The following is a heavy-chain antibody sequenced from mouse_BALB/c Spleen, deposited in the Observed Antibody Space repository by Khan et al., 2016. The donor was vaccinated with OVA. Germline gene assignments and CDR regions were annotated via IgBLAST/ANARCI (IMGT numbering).Heavy chain of an antibody. V-gene: IGHV1-7*01. J-gene: IGHJ2*01. CDR2: INPSTGYT. CDR3: ARRGLWWDFDY. Sequence: VQLVESGAELAKPGASVKMSCRASGYTFINYWILWIKQRPGQGLEWIGYINPSTGYTEYNQNFKGKATLTADKSSSTAYMQLSSLTSEDSTVYYWARRGLWWDFDYWGQGTTLTVSS. D-gene: IGHD1-1*02. CDR1: GYTFINYW.